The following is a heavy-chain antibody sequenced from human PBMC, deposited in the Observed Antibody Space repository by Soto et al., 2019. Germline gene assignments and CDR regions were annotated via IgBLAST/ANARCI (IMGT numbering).Heavy chain of an antibody. CDR2: ISAYNGNT. V-gene: IGHV1-18*01. Sequence: QVQLVQSGAEVKKPGASVKVSCKASGYTFTSYGISWVRQAPGQGLEWMGWISAYNGNTNYAQKLQGRVTMTTDTYTSTADMELRSVRSDDTALYYCASNIVVVPAAKCGMDVWGQGTTVTVSS. CDR1: GYTFTSYG. J-gene: IGHJ6*02. D-gene: IGHD2-2*01. CDR3: ASNIVVVPAAKCGMDV.